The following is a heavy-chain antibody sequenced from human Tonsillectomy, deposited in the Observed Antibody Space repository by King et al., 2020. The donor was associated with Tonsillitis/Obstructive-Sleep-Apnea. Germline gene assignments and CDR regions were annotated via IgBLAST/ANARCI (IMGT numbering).Heavy chain of an antibody. CDR3: ARDQGAAALRYFGY. D-gene: IGHD6-13*01. V-gene: IGHV3-7*03. CDR2: MNQDGSER. Sequence: VQLVESGGGLVQPGGSLRLSCAASGFTFSSYWMSWVRQAPGKGLEWVANMNQDGSERYYVDSVKGRFTISRDNAKNSLYLQMNSLRAEDTAVYYCARDQGAAALRYFGYWGQGTLVTVSS. J-gene: IGHJ4*02. CDR1: GFTFSSYW.